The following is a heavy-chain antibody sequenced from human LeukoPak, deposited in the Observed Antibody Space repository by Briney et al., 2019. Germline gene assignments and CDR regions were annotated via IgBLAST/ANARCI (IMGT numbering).Heavy chain of an antibody. Sequence: SETLSLTCTVSGYSISSGYYWGWIRQPPGKGLEWIGSIYHSGITYYNPSLKSRVTISVDTSKNQFSLKLSSVTAADTAVYYCATVPIYCSGGSCYSAYYHYMDVWGKGTTVTVSS. V-gene: IGHV4-38-2*02. J-gene: IGHJ6*03. CDR3: ATVPIYCSGGSCYSAYYHYMDV. CDR2: IYHSGIT. D-gene: IGHD2-15*01. CDR1: GYSISSGYY.